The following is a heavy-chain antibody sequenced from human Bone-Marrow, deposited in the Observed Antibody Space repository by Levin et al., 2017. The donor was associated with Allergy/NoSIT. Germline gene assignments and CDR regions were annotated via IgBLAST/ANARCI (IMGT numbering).Heavy chain of an antibody. V-gene: IGHV1-8*01. J-gene: IGHJ6*02. Sequence: PWASVKVSCKASGYTFTSYDINWVRQATGQGLEWMGWMNPNSGNTGYAQKFQGRVTMTRNTSISTAYMELSSLRSEDTAVYYCARKYSSGWQRIYYYNGMDVWGQGTTVTVSS. CDR3: ARKYSSGWQRIYYYNGMDV. D-gene: IGHD6-19*01. CDR2: MNPNSGNT. CDR1: GYTFTSYD.